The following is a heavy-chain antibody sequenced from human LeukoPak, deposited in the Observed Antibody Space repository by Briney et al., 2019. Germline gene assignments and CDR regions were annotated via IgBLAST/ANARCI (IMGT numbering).Heavy chain of an antibody. CDR1: GFTFSSYW. D-gene: IGHD1-26*01. CDR2: INSDGSST. V-gene: IGHV3-74*01. J-gene: IGHJ4*02. Sequence: GGSLRLSCAASGFTFSSYWMHWVRQAPGKGLVWVSRINSDGSSTSYADSVKGRFSISRDNTQNSLSLQMSSLKAEDTAVYYCVREAAATLLDYWGQGTLVTVSS. CDR3: VREAAATLLDY.